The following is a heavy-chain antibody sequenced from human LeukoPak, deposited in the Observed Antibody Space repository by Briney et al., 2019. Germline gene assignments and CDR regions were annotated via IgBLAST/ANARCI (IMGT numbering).Heavy chain of an antibody. Sequence: PGGSLRLSCAASGFTFSRYTMNWVRQAPGKGLEWVSSISRTNTYIYYADSVKGRFTISRDNAKNSLYLQMNSLRAEDTALYYCARGPPHLSDYWGQGTLVTVSS. J-gene: IGHJ4*02. V-gene: IGHV3-21*01. CDR2: ISRTNTYI. CDR3: ARGPPHLSDY. CDR1: GFTFSRYT. D-gene: IGHD1-14*01.